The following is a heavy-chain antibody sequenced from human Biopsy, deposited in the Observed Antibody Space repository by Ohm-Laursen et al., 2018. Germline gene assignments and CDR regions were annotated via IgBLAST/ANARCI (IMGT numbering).Heavy chain of an antibody. CDR3: ARDKYRSWNYFDN. J-gene: IGHJ4*02. CDR2: INPDGGVT. D-gene: IGHD6-19*01. CDR1: GYTFSGYY. Sequence: SVKVSCKASGYTFSGYYMHWVRQAPGQGLEWMGWINPDGGVTNYAQKFQGRVTMTRDTSISTAYMELSRLGSDDTAVYYCARDKYRSWNYFDNWGQGSLVTVSS. V-gene: IGHV1-2*02.